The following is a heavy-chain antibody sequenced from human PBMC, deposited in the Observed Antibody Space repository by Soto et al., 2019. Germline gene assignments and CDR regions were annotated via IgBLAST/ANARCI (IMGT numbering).Heavy chain of an antibody. CDR1: GYTFTSYG. D-gene: IGHD2-2*01. CDR3: ARGESSTSLLLWVKRSNPGYFQH. CDR2: ISAYNGNT. V-gene: IGHV1-18*01. J-gene: IGHJ1*01. Sequence: QVQLVQSGAEVKKPGASVKVSCKAPGYTFTSYGISWVRQAPGQGLEWMGWISAYNGNTNYAQKLQGRVTMTTDTSTSTAYMELRSRRSDDTAVYYCARGESSTSLLLWVKRSNPGYFQHWGEGTLVTVSS.